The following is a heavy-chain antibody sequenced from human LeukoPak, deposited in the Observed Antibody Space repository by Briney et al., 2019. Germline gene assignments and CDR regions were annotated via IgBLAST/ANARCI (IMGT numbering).Heavy chain of an antibody. CDR1: GFTYSTYW. CDR2: INQDGSEK. Sequence: PGGSLRLSCAASGFTYSTYWMSWVRQAPGKGLEWVANINQDGSEKYYVDSVRGRFAISRDNAKNSLFLQMNSLRGEDTAVYYCARGWFDPWGQGTLVTVSS. V-gene: IGHV3-7*03. J-gene: IGHJ5*02. CDR3: ARGWFDP.